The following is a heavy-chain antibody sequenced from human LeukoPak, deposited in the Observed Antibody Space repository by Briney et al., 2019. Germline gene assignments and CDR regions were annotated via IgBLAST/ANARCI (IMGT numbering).Heavy chain of an antibody. Sequence: ASVKVSFKASGYTFTGYYMHWVRQAPGQGLEWMGWINPNSGGTNYAQKFQGWVTMTRDTSISTAYMELSRLRSDDTAVYYCARAVFGVVTYFDYWGQGTLVTVSS. V-gene: IGHV1-2*04. CDR2: INPNSGGT. D-gene: IGHD3-3*01. J-gene: IGHJ4*02. CDR1: GYTFTGYY. CDR3: ARAVFGVVTYFDY.